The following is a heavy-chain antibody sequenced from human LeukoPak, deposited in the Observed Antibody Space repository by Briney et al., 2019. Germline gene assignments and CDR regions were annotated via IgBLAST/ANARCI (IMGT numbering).Heavy chain of an antibody. CDR3: TRGPVGSNNYYDAFDI. D-gene: IGHD3-10*01. V-gene: IGHV4-34*01. Sequence: SETLSLTCAVYGGSFSGYYWSWIRQPPGKGLEWIGEIDHSGSTNYNSSLKSRVTLSVDTSKNQFSLKLNSVTASETTMYYCTRGPVGSNNYYDAFDIWGQGTMVTVSS. CDR2: IDHSGST. CDR1: GGSFSGYY. J-gene: IGHJ3*02.